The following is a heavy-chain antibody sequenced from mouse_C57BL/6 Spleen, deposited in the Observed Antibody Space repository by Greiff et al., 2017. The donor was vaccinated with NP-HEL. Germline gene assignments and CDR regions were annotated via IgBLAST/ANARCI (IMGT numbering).Heavy chain of an antibody. D-gene: IGHD1-1*01. CDR2: IDPETGGT. CDR1: GYTFTDYE. Sequence: QVQLQQSGAELVRPGASVTLSCKASGYTFTDYEMHWVKQTPVHGLEWIGSIDPETGGTAYTPKFKGKAILSADKSSSTAYMELRSLKSEDSAVYYCIITTVVARGLGYWGQGTTRTVSS. J-gene: IGHJ2*01. CDR3: IITTVVARGLGY. V-gene: IGHV1-15*01.